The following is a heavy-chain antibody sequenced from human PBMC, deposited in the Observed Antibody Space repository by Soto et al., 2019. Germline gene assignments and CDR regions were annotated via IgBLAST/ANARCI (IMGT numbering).Heavy chain of an antibody. CDR3: ARDYDFWSGYGPNGMDV. J-gene: IGHJ6*02. CDR1: GGTFSSYA. CDR2: IIPIFGTA. Sequence: QVQLVQSGAEVKKPGSSVKVSCKASGGTFSSYAISWVRQAPGQGLEWMGGIIPIFGTANYAQKFQGRVTSTADESTSTAYMELSSVRSEDTAVYYCARDYDFWSGYGPNGMDVWGQGTTVTVSS. D-gene: IGHD3-3*01. V-gene: IGHV1-69*12.